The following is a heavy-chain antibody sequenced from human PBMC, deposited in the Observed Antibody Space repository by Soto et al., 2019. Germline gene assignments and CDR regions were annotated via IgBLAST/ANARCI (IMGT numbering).Heavy chain of an antibody. Sequence: GGSLRLSFSASGFPFSSFSMHWVRQAPGKGLEWVAVISYDGSNKYYADSVKGRFTISRDNSKNTLYLQMNGLRTEDTAVYYCARPLWRDDYNWGYFDLWGRGTLVTVSS. CDR3: ARPLWRDDYNWGYFDL. CDR2: ISYDGSNK. J-gene: IGHJ2*01. D-gene: IGHD4-4*01. CDR1: GFPFSSFS. V-gene: IGHV3-30-3*01.